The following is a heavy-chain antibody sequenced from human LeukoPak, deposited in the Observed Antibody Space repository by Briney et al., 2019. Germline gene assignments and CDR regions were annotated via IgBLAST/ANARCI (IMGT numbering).Heavy chain of an antibody. CDR3: ARGSSYGFSMGY. V-gene: IGHV1-2*02. J-gene: IGHJ4*02. Sequence: ASVKVSCKASEYTFTGYYMHWVRQAPGQGLEWMGWINPNSGGTNYAQKFQGRVAMTTDTSTTTAYMELRSLRSDDTAVYYCARGSSYGFSMGYWGQGTLVTVSS. CDR1: EYTFTGYY. D-gene: IGHD5-18*01. CDR2: INPNSGGT.